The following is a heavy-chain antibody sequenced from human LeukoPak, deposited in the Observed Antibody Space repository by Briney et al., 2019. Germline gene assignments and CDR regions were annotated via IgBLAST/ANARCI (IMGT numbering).Heavy chain of an antibody. V-gene: IGHV3-43*02. D-gene: IGHD3-3*01. CDR1: GFTFDDYA. J-gene: IGHJ4*02. CDR3: TKDQRDLRITISGPDF. CDR2: IGGDGRST. Sequence: PGGSLRLSCEASGFTFDDYAMHWVRQAPGKALEWVSLIGGDGRSTYYADSVKGRFTISRDNSKNSLYLQMNSLRTEDTALYYCTKDQRDLRITISGPDFWGQGTLVTVSS.